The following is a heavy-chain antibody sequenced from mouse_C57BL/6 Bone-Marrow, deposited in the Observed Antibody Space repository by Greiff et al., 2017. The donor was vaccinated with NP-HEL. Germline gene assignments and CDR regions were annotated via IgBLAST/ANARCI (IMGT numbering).Heavy chain of an antibody. CDR2: IDPETGGT. J-gene: IGHJ1*03. V-gene: IGHV1-15*01. Sequence: VQLQESGAELVRPGASVTLSCKASGYTFTDYEMHWVKQTPVHGLEWIGAIDPETGGTAYNQKFKGKAILTADKSSSTAYMELRSLPSEDSAVYYCTSPRVGRGYFDVWGTGTTVTVSS. CDR1: GYTFTDYE. D-gene: IGHD4-1*01. CDR3: TSPRVGRGYFDV.